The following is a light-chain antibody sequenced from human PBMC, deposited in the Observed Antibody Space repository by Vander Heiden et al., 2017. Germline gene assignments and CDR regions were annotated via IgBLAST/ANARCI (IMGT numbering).Light chain of an antibody. CDR2: GNS. CDR3: QSYDSSLSGSRV. Sequence: QSVLTQPPSVSGAPGQRVTITCTGSSSNIGAGYDVHWYQQLPGTASKMVIFGNSNRPSGVPDRFTGSKFGTSASLAITGLQAEDEADYYCQSYDSSLSGSRVFGGGTKLTVL. J-gene: IGLJ3*02. CDR1: SSNIGAGYD. V-gene: IGLV1-40*01.